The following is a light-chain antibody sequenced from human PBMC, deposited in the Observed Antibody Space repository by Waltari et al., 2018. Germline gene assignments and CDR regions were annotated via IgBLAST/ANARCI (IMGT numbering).Light chain of an antibody. CDR1: GGSIVSDY. V-gene: IGLV6-57*04. CDR3: QSSDNNTVF. J-gene: IGLJ2*01. CDR2: ENF. Sequence: FLLTQPHSVSESPGKTITISCTRSGGSIVSDYVQWYQQRPGSAPTTLIFENFQRPSCGPNRFSGSIDSSSNSDSLIISGLKTEDEADYYCQSSDNNTVFFGGGTRLTVL.